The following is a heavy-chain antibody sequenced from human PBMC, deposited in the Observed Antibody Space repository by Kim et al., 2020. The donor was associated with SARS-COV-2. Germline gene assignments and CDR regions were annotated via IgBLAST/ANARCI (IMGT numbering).Heavy chain of an antibody. V-gene: IGHV3-21*01. D-gene: IGHD2-2*01. CDR3: ARRAHIVVVPNAITLFITSRFGESDDAFDI. Sequence: GGSLRLSCAASGFTFSTYSMNWVRQAPGKGLEWVSSISGSSSYIYYADSVKGRFTISRDNAKNSLYLQMNSLRAEDTAVYYCARRAHIVVVPNAITLFITSRFGESDDAFDIWGQGTMVTVSS. CDR1: GFTFSTYS. CDR2: ISGSSSYI. J-gene: IGHJ3*02.